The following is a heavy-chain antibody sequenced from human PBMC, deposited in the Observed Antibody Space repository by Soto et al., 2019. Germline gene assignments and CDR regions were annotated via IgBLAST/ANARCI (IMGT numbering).Heavy chain of an antibody. D-gene: IGHD3-9*01. CDR2: IIPIFGTA. V-gene: IGHV1-69*13. CDR1: GGTFSSYA. Sequence: SVKVSCKASGGTFSSYAISWVRQAPGQGLEWMGGIIPIFGTANYAQKFQGRVTITADESTSTAYMELSSLRSEDTAVYYCARDRFSYDILTGGMDVWGQGTTVTVSS. J-gene: IGHJ6*02. CDR3: ARDRFSYDILTGGMDV.